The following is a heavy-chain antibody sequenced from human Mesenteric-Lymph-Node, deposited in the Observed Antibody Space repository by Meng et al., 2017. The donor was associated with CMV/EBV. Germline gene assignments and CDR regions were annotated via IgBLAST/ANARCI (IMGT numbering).Heavy chain of an antibody. J-gene: IGHJ4*02. CDR3: TTLPAADTPDD. CDR2: IKSKTDGGTT. D-gene: IGHD2-2*01. V-gene: IGHV3-15*01. CDR1: GFTFSNAW. Sequence: GGSLRLSCAASGFTFSNAWMSWVRQAPGKGLEWVGRIKSKTDGGTTDYAAPEKGKFTISRDDSKNTLYLKMNSLKTKDTAVYYCTTLPAADTPDDWGQGTLVTVSS.